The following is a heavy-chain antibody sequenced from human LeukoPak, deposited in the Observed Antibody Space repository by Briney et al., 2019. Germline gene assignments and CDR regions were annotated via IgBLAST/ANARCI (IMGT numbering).Heavy chain of an antibody. D-gene: IGHD1-26*01. V-gene: IGHV3-30*02. J-gene: IGHJ4*02. CDR3: AKGIRAVGGTNFDS. Sequence: PGGSLRLSCATSGFTFNTAWMAWVRQAPGKGLEWVSFIQYDGSNKYYVDSVKGRFTISRDNSKNTLNLQMDSLRPEDTAMYYCAKGIRAVGGTNFDSWGQGTLVTVSS. CDR2: IQYDGSNK. CDR1: GFTFNTAW.